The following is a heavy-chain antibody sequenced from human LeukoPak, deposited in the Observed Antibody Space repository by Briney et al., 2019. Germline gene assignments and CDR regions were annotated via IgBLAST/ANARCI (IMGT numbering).Heavy chain of an antibody. D-gene: IGHD6-13*01. J-gene: IGHJ5*02. CDR3: ARCVRNRYSSSWSPWFDP. CDR2: ISAYNGNT. CDR1: GYTFTSYG. V-gene: IGHV1-18*01. Sequence: GASVKVSCKASGYTFTSYGISWVRQAPGQGLEWMGWISAYNGNTNYAQKLQGRVTMTTDTSTSTAYMELRSLRSDDTAVYYCARCVRNRYSSSWSPWFDPWGQGTLVTVSS.